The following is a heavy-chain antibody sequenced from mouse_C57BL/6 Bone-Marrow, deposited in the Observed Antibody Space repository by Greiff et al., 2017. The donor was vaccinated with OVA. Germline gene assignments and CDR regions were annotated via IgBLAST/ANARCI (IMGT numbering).Heavy chain of an antibody. D-gene: IGHD2-4*01. V-gene: IGHV1-81*01. CDR3: ARGEITTHYYAMDY. CDR1: GYTFTSYG. J-gene: IGHJ4*01. CDR2: IYPRSGNT. Sequence: QVQLQQSGAELARPGASVKLSCKASGYTFTSYGISWVKQRTGQGLEWIGEIYPRSGNTYYNEKFKGKATLTADKSSSTAYMELRSLTSEDSAVYVCARGEITTHYYAMDYGGQGTSVTVTS.